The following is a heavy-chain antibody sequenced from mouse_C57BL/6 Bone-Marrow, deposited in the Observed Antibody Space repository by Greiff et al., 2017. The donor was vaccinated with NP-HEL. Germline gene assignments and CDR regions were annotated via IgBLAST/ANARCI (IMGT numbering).Heavy chain of an antibody. V-gene: IGHV1-47*01. D-gene: IGHD2-5*01. CDR1: GYTFTTYP. CDR3: ARRYSNYYYAMDY. CDR2: FHPYNDDT. J-gene: IGHJ4*01. Sequence: QVQLKESGAELVKPGASVKMSCKASGYTFTTYPIEWMKQNHGKSLEWIGNFHPYNDDTKYNEKFKGKATLTVEKSSSTVYLELSRLTSDDSAVYYCARRYSNYYYAMDYWGQGTSVTVSS.